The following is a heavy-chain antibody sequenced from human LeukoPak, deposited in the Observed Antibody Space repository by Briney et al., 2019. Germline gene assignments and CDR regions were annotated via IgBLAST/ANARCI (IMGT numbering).Heavy chain of an antibody. CDR2: IYYSGST. J-gene: IGHJ6*02. D-gene: IGHD3-10*01. V-gene: IGHV4-59*01. CDR1: GGSISSYY. Sequence: SETLSLTCTVSGGSISSYYWSWIRQPPGKGLEWIGYIYYSGSTNYNPSLKSRVTISVDTSKNQFSLKLSSVTAADTAVYYCARAGGPLYYYYGMDVWGQATTVTVSS. CDR3: ARAGGPLYYYYGMDV.